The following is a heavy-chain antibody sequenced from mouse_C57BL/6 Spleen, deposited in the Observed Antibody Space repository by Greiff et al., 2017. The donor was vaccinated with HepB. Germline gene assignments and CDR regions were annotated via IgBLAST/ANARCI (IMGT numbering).Heavy chain of an antibody. CDR2: IDPEDGET. Sequence: EVKLMESGAELVKPGASVKLSCTASGFNIKDYYTHWVKQRTEQGLEWIGRIDPEDGETKYAPKFQGKATITADTSSNTAYLQLSSLTSEDTAVYYCARWFDYYGSSYGFAYWGQGTLVTVSA. CDR3: ARWFDYYGSSYGFAY. V-gene: IGHV14-2*01. D-gene: IGHD1-1*01. J-gene: IGHJ3*01. CDR1: GFNIKDYY.